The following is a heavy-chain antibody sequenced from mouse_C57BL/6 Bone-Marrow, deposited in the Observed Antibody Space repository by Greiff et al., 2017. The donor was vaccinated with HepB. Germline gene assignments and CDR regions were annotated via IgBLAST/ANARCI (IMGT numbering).Heavy chain of an antibody. V-gene: IGHV14-3*01. D-gene: IGHD2-3*01. CDR3: APDGYYSYWYFDV. CDR1: GFNIKNTY. Sequence: EVKLQESVAELVRPGASVKLSCTASGFNIKNTYMHWVKQRPEQGLEWIGRIDPANGNTKYAPKFQGKATITADTSSNTAYLQLSSLTSEDTAIYYCAPDGYYSYWYFDVWGTGTTVIVSS. J-gene: IGHJ1*03. CDR2: IDPANGNT.